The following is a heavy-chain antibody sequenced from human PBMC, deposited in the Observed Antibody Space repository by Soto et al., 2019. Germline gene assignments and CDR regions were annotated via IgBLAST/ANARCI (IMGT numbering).Heavy chain of an antibody. CDR1: GGSFSGYY. V-gene: IGHV4-34*01. CDR2: INHSGST. Sequence: SETLSLTCAVYGGSFSGYYWSWIRQPPGKGLEWIGEINHSGSTNYNPSLKSRVTISVDTSKNQFSLKLSSVTAADTAVYYCARGKADWAYYYGSGSYIPPLSFDYWGQGTLVTVSS. CDR3: ARGKADWAYYYGSGSYIPPLSFDY. D-gene: IGHD3-10*01. J-gene: IGHJ4*02.